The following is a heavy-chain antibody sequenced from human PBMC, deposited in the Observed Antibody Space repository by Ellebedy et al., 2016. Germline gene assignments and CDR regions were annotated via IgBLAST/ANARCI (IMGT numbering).Heavy chain of an antibody. V-gene: IGHV4-39*07. CDR2: INHSGST. CDR1: GGSISSSSYY. D-gene: IGHD1-26*01. Sequence: SETLSLTXTVSGGSISSSSYYWGWIRQPPGKGLEWIGEINHSGSTNYNPSLKSRVTISVDTSKNQFSLKLSSVTAADTAVYYCARTNDSGSYYFDYWGQGTLVTVSS. CDR3: ARTNDSGSYYFDY. J-gene: IGHJ4*02.